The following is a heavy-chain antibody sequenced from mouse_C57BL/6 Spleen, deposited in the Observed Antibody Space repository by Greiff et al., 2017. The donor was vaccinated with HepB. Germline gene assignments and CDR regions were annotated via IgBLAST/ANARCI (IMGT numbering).Heavy chain of an antibody. CDR1: GFTFSDYY. Sequence: EVKLVESEGGLVQPGSSMKLSCTASGFTFSDYYMAWVRQVPEKGLEWVANINYDGSSTYYLDSLKSRFIISRDNAKNILYLQMSSLKSEDTATYYCARERGYHGAMDYWGQGTSVTVSS. V-gene: IGHV5-16*01. CDR2: INYDGSST. D-gene: IGHD2-2*01. CDR3: ARERGYHGAMDY. J-gene: IGHJ4*01.